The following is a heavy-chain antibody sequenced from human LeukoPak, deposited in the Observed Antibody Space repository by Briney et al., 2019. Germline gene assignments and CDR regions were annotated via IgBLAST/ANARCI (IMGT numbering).Heavy chain of an antibody. D-gene: IGHD5-12*01. Sequence: GGSLRLSCAASGFTFSTYAMSWVRRAPGKGLEWVSAISGSGGYYADSVRGRFTISRDNSKNTLYLQMNSLRAEDTAVYYCAKHLGYGAFDIWGQGTMVTVSS. CDR2: ISGSGG. CDR3: AKHLGYGAFDI. V-gene: IGHV3-23*01. J-gene: IGHJ3*02. CDR1: GFTFSTYA.